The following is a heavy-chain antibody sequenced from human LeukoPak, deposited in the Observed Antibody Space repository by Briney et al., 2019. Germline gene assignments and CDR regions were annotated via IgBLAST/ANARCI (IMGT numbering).Heavy chain of an antibody. CDR2: ISPNNGNT. J-gene: IGHJ3*02. D-gene: IGHD1-1*01. CDR3: TRVRNSNNWWGAFDI. CDR1: GYTFDTSS. V-gene: IGHV1-18*01. Sequence: ASVKVSCKAFGYTFDTSSISWVRQAPGQRLEWMGWISPNNGNTRYAQGVQGRVTMTTDTSRSTAYMELRSLRSDDTAVYYCTRVRNSNNWWGAFDIWGQGTMVTVSS.